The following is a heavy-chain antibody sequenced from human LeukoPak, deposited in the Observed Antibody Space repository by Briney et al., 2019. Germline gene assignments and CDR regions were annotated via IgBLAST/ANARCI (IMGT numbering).Heavy chain of an antibody. CDR2: VHHRGRT. CDR1: GGSFSGYY. J-gene: IGHJ2*01. V-gene: IGHV4-34*01. CDR3: ARGPADLKYWYFDL. Sequence: PSETLSLTCAVYGGSFSGYYWSWIRQPPGKGLEWIGEVHHRGRTNYNPSLKSRITVSIDTSKNQFPLKLSSVTAADTAVYYCARGPADLKYWYFDLWGRGTLVTVSS.